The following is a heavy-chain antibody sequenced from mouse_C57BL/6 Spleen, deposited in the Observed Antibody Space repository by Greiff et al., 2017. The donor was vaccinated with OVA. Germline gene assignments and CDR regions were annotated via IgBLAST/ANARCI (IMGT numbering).Heavy chain of an antibody. V-gene: IGHV1-26*01. D-gene: IGHD4-1*02. Sequence: EVQLQQSGPELVKPGASVKISCKASGYTFTDYYMNWVKQSHGKSLEWIGDINPNNGGTSYNQKFKGKATLTVDKSSSTAYMELRSLTSEDSAVYYCATTEGTNYAMDYWGQGTSVTVSS. J-gene: IGHJ4*01. CDR3: ATTEGTNYAMDY. CDR2: INPNNGGT. CDR1: GYTFTDYY.